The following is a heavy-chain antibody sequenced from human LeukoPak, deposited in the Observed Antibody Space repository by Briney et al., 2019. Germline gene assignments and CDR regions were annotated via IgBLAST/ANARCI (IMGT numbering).Heavy chain of an antibody. CDR2: INHSGST. CDR1: GGSFSGYY. V-gene: IGHV4-34*01. Sequence: SSETLSLTCAVYGGSFSGYYWSWIRQPPGKGLEWIGEINHSGSTNYNPSLKSRVTISVDTSKNQFSLKLSSVTAADTAVYYCARDQRMVATNYYYGMDVWGQGTTVTVSS. D-gene: IGHD5-12*01. CDR3: ARDQRMVATNYYYGMDV. J-gene: IGHJ6*02.